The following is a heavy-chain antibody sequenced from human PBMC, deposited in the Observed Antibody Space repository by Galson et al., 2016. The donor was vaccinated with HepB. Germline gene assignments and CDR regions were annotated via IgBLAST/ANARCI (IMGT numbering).Heavy chain of an antibody. CDR1: GFTFNMYG. V-gene: IGHV3-64D*09. CDR2: TSRNGGDT. D-gene: IGHD3-22*01. J-gene: IGHJ4*02. Sequence: SLRLSCAASGFTFNMYGMHWVRQAPGKGPEYVTGTSRNGGDTYYADSVTGRSTISRDNSMNTLYLQMSGLRTEDTAVYFCVRDRGNSDGYEHYFGYWGQGTLVTVSS. CDR3: VRDRGNSDGYEHYFGY.